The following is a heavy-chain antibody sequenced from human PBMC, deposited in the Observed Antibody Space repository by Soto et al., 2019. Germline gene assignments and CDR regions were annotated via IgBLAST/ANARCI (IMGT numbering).Heavy chain of an antibody. D-gene: IGHD3-3*01. V-gene: IGHV3-21*01. CDR2: ISSSSSYI. Sequence: AGSLRLSCAASGVTFSSYSMNWVCQAQGKGLEWVSSISSSSSYIYYADSVKGRFTISRDNAKNSLYLQMNSLRAEDTAVYYCARDVTYDFWSGYYSRAHGAFDIWGQGTMVTVSS. J-gene: IGHJ3*02. CDR3: ARDVTYDFWSGYYSRAHGAFDI. CDR1: GVTFSSYS.